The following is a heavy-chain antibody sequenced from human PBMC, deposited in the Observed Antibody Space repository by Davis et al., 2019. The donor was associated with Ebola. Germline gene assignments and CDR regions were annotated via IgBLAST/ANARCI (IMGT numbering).Heavy chain of an antibody. CDR1: GFTVSSNY. D-gene: IGHD1-14*01. Sequence: ESLKISCAASGFTVSSNYMSWIRQPPGKGLEWIGSIYYSGSTYYNPSLKSRVTISVDTSKNQFSLKLSSVTAADTAVYYGVNNGVDYWGQGILVTVSS. J-gene: IGHJ4*02. CDR3: VNNGVDY. V-gene: IGHV4-59*05. CDR2: IYYSGST.